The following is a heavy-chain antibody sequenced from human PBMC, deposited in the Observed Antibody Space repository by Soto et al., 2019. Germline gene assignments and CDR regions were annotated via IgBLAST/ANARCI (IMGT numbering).Heavy chain of an antibody. CDR3: ARDRGYSSSPPAFDI. D-gene: IGHD6-6*01. J-gene: IGHJ3*02. CDR1: GYTFTSYG. V-gene: IGHV1-2*04. Sequence: ASVKVSCKASGYTFTSYGISWVRQAPGQGLEWMGWISANSGSTNYAQKFQGWVTMTRDTSISTAYMELSGLRSDDTAVYYCARDRGYSSSPPAFDIWGQGTMVTVS. CDR2: ISANSGST.